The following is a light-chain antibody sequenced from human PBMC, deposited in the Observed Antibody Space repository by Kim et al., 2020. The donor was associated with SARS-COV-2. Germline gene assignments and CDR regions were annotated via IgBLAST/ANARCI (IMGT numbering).Light chain of an antibody. J-gene: IGLJ2*01. CDR1: AMPKQY. Sequence: PGQTARITCSGDAMPKQYAYWYQQKPGQAPVLVIYKDSERPSGIPERFSGSSSGTTVTLTISGVQAEDEADYYCQSADSSGTYPVFGGGTQLTVL. V-gene: IGLV3-25*03. CDR3: QSADSSGTYPV. CDR2: KDS.